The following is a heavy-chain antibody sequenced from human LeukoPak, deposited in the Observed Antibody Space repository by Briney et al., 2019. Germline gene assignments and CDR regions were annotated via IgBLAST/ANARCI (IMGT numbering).Heavy chain of an antibody. CDR1: GYTFTGYY. D-gene: IGHD6-19*01. V-gene: IGHV1-2*04. Sequence: GASVKVSCKASGYTFTGYYMHWVRQAPGQGLEWMGWINPNSGGTNYAQKFQGWVTMTRDTSISTAYMELSRLRSEDTAVYYCARQGTYSSAIGMGYWGQGTLVTVSS. CDR3: ARQGTYSSAIGMGY. J-gene: IGHJ4*02. CDR2: INPNSGGT.